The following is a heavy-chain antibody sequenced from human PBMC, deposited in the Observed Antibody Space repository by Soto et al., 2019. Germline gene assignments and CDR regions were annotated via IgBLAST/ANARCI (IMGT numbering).Heavy chain of an antibody. V-gene: IGHV1-18*04. CDR2: ISAYNGNT. D-gene: IGHD5-18*01. CDR1: GYTFTSYG. CDR3: ARDLLRGYSQEYYYYGMEV. J-gene: IGHJ6*01. Sequence: ASVKVSCKASGYTFTSYGISWVRQAPGQGLEWMGWISAYNGNTNYAQKLQGRVTMTTDTSTSTAYMELRSLRSDDTAVYYCARDLLRGYSQEYYYYGMEVWGQGTTVTVAS.